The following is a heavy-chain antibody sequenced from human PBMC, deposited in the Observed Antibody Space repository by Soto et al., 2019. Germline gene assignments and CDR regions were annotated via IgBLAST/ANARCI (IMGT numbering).Heavy chain of an antibody. CDR2: INHSGST. D-gene: IGHD3-9*01. CDR3: ARAGPYYDILTSYYYYGMDV. CDR1: GGSFSGYY. V-gene: IGHV4-34*01. J-gene: IGHJ6*02. Sequence: SETLSLTCAVYGGSFSGYYWSWIRQPPGKGLEWIGEINHSGSTNYNPSLKSRVTISVDTSKNQFSLKLSSVTAADTAVYYCARAGPYYDILTSYYYYGMDVWGQGTTVTVSS.